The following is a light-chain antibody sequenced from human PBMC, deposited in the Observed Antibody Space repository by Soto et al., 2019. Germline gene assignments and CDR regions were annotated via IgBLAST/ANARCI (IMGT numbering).Light chain of an antibody. CDR3: QQYNNWG. CDR1: QSVSSN. Sequence: EIVMTQSPATLSVSPGERATLSCRASQSVSSNLAWYQQKPGQAPRLLIYGASTRATGIPARFSGSGSGTEFTLTISSLQSEDFAVYYCQQYNNWGLGQGTKLEIK. CDR2: GAS. J-gene: IGKJ2*01. V-gene: IGKV3-15*01.